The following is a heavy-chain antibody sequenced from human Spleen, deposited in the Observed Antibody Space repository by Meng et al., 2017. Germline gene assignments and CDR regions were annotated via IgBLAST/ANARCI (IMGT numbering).Heavy chain of an antibody. CDR2: ISYSGSV. D-gene: IGHD4-17*01. Sequence: SETLSLTCSVSGGSISDYYWSWIRQSPGKGLEWIGYISYSGSVTYNPPLKSRVAISADASKNQVSLQLRSVTAADTAVYYCARVRSVTVFDIWGQGTMVTVSS. V-gene: IGHV4-59*01. CDR3: ARVRSVTVFDI. J-gene: IGHJ3*02. CDR1: GGSISDYY.